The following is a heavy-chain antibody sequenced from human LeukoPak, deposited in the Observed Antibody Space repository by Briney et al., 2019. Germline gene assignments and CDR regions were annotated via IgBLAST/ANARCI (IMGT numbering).Heavy chain of an antibody. V-gene: IGHV1-2*06. J-gene: IGHJ5*02. CDR2: INPNSGGT. Sequence: ASVKVSCKASGYTFTGYYIHWVRQAPGQGLEWMGRINPNSGGTNYTQKFQGRVTMTRDTSISTAYMELRRLTSDDTAVYYCARHHESYKNYGDYLNCFDPWGQGTLVTVSS. CDR3: ARHHESYKNYGDYLNCFDP. CDR1: GYTFTGYY. D-gene: IGHD4-17*01.